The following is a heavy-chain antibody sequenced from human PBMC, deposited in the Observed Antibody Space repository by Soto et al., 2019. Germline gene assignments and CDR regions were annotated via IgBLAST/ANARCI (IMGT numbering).Heavy chain of an antibody. Sequence: QVQLRESGPGLVKPSETLSLTCTVSGSSVSGGIYYWTWIRKPPGTGLEWIGYIYHSATTNYNASLRSRVTISVDTSKNEFSLRLTAVTAADTAVYYWARYRDFGDYGYFDSWGQGTLVTVSS. D-gene: IGHD4-17*01. CDR3: ARYRDFGDYGYFDS. V-gene: IGHV4-61*01. CDR1: GSSVSGGIYY. CDR2: IYHSATT. J-gene: IGHJ4*02.